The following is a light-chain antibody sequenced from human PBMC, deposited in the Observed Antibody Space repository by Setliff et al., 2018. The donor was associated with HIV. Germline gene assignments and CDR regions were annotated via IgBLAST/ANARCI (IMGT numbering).Light chain of an antibody. CDR2: EGT. CDR3: CSHAGGNTYI. CDR1: SSDVGGYNY. Sequence: QSVLTQPASVSGSPGQSIIISCTGTSSDVGGYNYVSWYQQHPGKAPKLIIFEGTKRLSGVSNRFSGSNSGNTASLTISGLQPEDEADYYCCSHAGGNTYIFGSGTKVTVL. V-gene: IGLV2-23*01. J-gene: IGLJ1*01.